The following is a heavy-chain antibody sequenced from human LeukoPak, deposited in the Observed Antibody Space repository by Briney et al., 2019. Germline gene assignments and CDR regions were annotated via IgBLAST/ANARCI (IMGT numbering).Heavy chain of an antibody. CDR3: AKTRPLDSSSWSHGDY. CDR1: GFTFSSFS. Sequence: GGSLRLSCAASGFTFSSFSMTWVRQAPGKGLEWVSAISGSGDSTYYGDSVKGRFTISRDNSKNTLYLQMNSLRAEDTAVYYCAKTRPLDSSSWSHGDYWGQGTLVTVSS. J-gene: IGHJ4*02. CDR2: ISGSGDST. V-gene: IGHV3-23*01. D-gene: IGHD6-13*01.